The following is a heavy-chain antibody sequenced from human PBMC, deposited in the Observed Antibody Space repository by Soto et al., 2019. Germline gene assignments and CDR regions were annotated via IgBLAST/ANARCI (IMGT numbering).Heavy chain of an antibody. D-gene: IGHD3-10*01. V-gene: IGHV3-74*01. J-gene: IGHJ6*03. Sequence: EVQLVESGGGVVQPGGSLRLSCAASGFTFRSYWMDWVRQIPGKGLVWVSSINSVGSSTSYADAVKGRFSIARDNAKNLLYLQINILRAYDTAIFHGARLESGSGDYMDVWGKGTAVTVSS. CDR2: INSVGSST. CDR3: ARLESGSGDYMDV. CDR1: GFTFRSYW.